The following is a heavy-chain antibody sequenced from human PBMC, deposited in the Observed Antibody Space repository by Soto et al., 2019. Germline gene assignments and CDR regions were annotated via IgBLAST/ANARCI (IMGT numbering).Heavy chain of an antibody. CDR2: IYSGGST. CDR1: GFTVSSNY. D-gene: IGHD6-19*01. J-gene: IGHJ4*02. CDR3: ARVREQWHFAY. V-gene: IGHV3-53*01. Sequence: EVQLVESGGGLSQPGGSLRLSCAASGFTVSSNYMSWVRQAPGKGLEWVSVIYSGGSTYYADSVKGRFTISRDNSKNTLYLQLNSLRAEDTAVYYCARVREQWHFAYWGQGTLVTVSS.